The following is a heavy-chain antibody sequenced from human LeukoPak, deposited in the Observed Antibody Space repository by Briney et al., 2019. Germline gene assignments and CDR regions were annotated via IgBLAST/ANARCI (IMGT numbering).Heavy chain of an antibody. D-gene: IGHD4-11*01. CDR2: IYSGGST. V-gene: IGHV3-53*05. CDR1: GFTVSSYY. Sequence: GGSLRLSCAASGFTVSSYYMSWVRQAPGKGLEWVSVIYSGGSTYYADSVKGRFTISRDNSKNTLYLQMNSLRAEDTAVYYCAKSATVTTTLIYFDYWGQGTLVTVSS. CDR3: AKSATVTTTLIYFDY. J-gene: IGHJ4*02.